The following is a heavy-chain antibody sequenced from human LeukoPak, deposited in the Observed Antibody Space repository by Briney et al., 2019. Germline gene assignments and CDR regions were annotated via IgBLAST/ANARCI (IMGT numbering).Heavy chain of an antibody. CDR3: AKHRSGIAASGSNY. CDR2: AVISGSGCGSGGST. Sequence: PGGSLRLSCAASGFTFSSYAMSWVRQAPGKGLEWVSVAVISGSGCGSGGSTYYADSVKGRFTISRDDSKNTLYLQMNNLRVEDTAVYYCAKHRSGIAASGSNYWGQGTLVSVSS. V-gene: IGHV3-23*01. CDR1: GFTFSSYA. J-gene: IGHJ4*02. D-gene: IGHD6-13*01.